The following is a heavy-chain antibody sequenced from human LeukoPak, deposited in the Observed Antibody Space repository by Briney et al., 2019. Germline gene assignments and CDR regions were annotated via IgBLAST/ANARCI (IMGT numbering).Heavy chain of an antibody. CDR1: GYTLTELS. Sequence: ASVKVSCKVSGYTLTELSMHWVRQAPGKGLEWMGGFDPEDGETSYAQKFQGRVTMTRDTSTSTVYMELSSLRSEDTAVYYCARVGARWDSRYYFDYWGQGTLVTVSS. D-gene: IGHD1-26*01. V-gene: IGHV1-24*01. CDR3: ARVGARWDSRYYFDY. CDR2: FDPEDGET. J-gene: IGHJ4*02.